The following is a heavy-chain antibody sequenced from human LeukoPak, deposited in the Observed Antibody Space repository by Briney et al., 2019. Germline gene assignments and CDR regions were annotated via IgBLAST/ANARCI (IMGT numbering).Heavy chain of an antibody. D-gene: IGHD2-2*01. Sequence: ASVKVSCKASGYTFTSYYMHWVRQAPGQGLEWMGIINPSGGSTSYAQKFQGRVTMTSDTSTSTVYMELSSLRSEDTAVYYCARDKYCSSTSCYHFDYWGQGTLVTVSS. V-gene: IGHV1-46*01. CDR3: ARDKYCSSTSCYHFDY. J-gene: IGHJ4*02. CDR1: GYTFTSYY. CDR2: INPSGGST.